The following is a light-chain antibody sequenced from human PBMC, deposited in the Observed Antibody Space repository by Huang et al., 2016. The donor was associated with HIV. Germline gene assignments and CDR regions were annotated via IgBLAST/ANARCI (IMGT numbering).Light chain of an antibody. CDR3: HQYNDWPRT. CDR1: QSVNSN. Sequence: EIVMTQSPGTLPVSPGERATLSCRARQSVNSNLAWYQKKPGQPPRLLIYAASTMATGIPARFSGSGSGTNFTLSISSLQSEDFALYYCHQYNDWPRTFGQGTKVEVK. J-gene: IGKJ1*01. V-gene: IGKV3-15*01. CDR2: AAS.